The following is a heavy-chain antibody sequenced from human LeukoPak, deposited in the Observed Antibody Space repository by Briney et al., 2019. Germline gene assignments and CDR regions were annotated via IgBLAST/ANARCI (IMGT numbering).Heavy chain of an antibody. CDR1: GGSISSYY. CDR2: IYITGST. V-gene: IGHV4-59*13. D-gene: IGHD3-22*01. CDR3: VRGNYDNRGYSNAFDI. Sequence: PSETLSLTCTVSGGSISSYYWTWIRQPPGKGLEWIGDIYITGSTNYNPYLKSRVTISADTSKNQFSLKLSSVTAADTAVYYCVRGNYDNRGYSNAFDIWGQGAMVTVSS. J-gene: IGHJ3*02.